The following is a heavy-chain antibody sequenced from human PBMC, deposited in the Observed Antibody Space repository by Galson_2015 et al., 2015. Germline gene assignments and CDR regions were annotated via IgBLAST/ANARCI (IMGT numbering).Heavy chain of an antibody. CDR3: ARAADQYFDS. CDR1: GYSFTTSDY. Sequence: SVKVSYKAFGYSFTTSDYIHWVRQAPGQGLEWMGIINPSDGIANYTEKFQGRVTMTRDTSTSSVYIDVSRLRSEDTAAYYCARAADQYFDSWGQGTPVTVSS. D-gene: IGHD4-11*01. J-gene: IGHJ4*02. CDR2: INPSDGIA. V-gene: IGHV1-46*01.